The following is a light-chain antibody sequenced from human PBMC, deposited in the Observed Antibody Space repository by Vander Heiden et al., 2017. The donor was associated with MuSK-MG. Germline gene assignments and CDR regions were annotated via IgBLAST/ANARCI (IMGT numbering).Light chain of an antibody. CDR3: TSYTSSSALGV. J-gene: IGLJ1*01. CDR2: DVR. V-gene: IGLV2-14*03. Sequence: QSALTPPASVFGSPGPSIPISCTGTSSDVGGYNYVSWYQQHPGKAPKLMSYDVRNRPSGVSNRFSGSKSGNTASLTISGLQAEDEADYYCTSYTSSSALGVFGTGTKVTVL. CDR1: SSDVGGYNY.